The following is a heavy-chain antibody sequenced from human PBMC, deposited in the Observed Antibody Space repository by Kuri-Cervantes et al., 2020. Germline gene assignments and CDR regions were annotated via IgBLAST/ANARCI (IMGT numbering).Heavy chain of an antibody. CDR3: ARGEGYCSGGSCYSWSIDY. CDR1: GGTFSSYA. V-gene: IGHV1-69*05. CDR2: IIPIFGTA. Sequence: SVKVSCKASGGTFSSYAISWVRQAPGQGLEWMGGIIPIFGTANYAQKFQGRVTITTDESTSTAYMELSSLRSEDTAVYYCARGEGYCSGGSCYSWSIDYWGQGTLVTVSS. J-gene: IGHJ4*02. D-gene: IGHD2-15*01.